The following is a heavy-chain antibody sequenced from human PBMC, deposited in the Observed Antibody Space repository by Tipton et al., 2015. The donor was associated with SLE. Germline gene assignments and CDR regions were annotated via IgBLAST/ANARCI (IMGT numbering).Heavy chain of an antibody. J-gene: IGHJ6*03. V-gene: IGHV4-4*02. Sequence: TLSLTCAVSGGSISSTDWWNWVRQSPGKGLEWIGEIYHTESTNYNPSFKSRVSIFIDKSKNQFSLELTSVTAADTAVYYCRYTNDSYYYYMDVWGKGTTVTVSS. CDR3: RYTNDSYYYYMDV. CDR1: GGSISSTDW. CDR2: IYHTEST. D-gene: IGHD1-14*01.